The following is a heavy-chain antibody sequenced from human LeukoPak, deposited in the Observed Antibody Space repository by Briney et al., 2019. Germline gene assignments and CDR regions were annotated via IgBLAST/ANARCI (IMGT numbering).Heavy chain of an antibody. CDR1: GGSFSGYY. V-gene: IGHV4-34*01. CDR3: ARGIQLWSNFDY. CDR2: INHSGST. Sequence: SETLSLTCAVYGGSFSGYYWSWIRQPPGKGLEWIGEINHSGSTNYNPSLKSRVTISVDTSKNQFSLKLSSVTAADTAVYYCARGIQLWSNFDYRGQGTLVTVSS. D-gene: IGHD5-18*01. J-gene: IGHJ4*02.